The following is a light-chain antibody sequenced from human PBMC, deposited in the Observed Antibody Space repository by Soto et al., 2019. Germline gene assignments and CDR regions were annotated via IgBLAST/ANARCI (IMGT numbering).Light chain of an antibody. V-gene: IGKV3-20*01. J-gene: IGKJ5*01. CDR1: QSITSSF. CDR3: QQYENSPIT. Sequence: ETGLTQSPRILSLSPGERASLPCRASQSITSSFLAWYQQKPGQAPRLLIYGASSRATGIPDRFSGTGSETDFTLTINRLEPEDFAVYYCQQYENSPITFGQGTRLEIK. CDR2: GAS.